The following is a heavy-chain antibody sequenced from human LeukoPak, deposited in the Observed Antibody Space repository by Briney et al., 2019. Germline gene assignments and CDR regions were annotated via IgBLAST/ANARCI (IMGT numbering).Heavy chain of an antibody. D-gene: IGHD3-22*01. J-gene: IGHJ6*03. Sequence: GGSLRLSCAASGFTFSSYWMSWVRQAPGKGLEWVSVIYSGGSTYYADSVKGRFTISRDNSKNTLYLQMNSLRAEDTAVYYCARDTRRYYDSSGYHSYYYYYMDVWGKGTTVTISS. V-gene: IGHV3-66*01. CDR2: IYSGGST. CDR3: ARDTRRYYDSSGYHSYYYYYMDV. CDR1: GFTFSSYW.